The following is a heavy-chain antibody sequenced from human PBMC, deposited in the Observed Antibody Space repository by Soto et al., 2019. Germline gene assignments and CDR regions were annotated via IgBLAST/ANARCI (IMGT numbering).Heavy chain of an antibody. J-gene: IGHJ4*02. V-gene: IGHV3-23*01. CDR3: AKDRQPDGIWTFDS. CDR1: GFTFSTYT. CDR2: IGCCSGSGT. D-gene: IGHD3-9*01. Sequence: WGFLRLSCAASGFTFSTYTMNWVRQAPGKGLEWVSGIGCCSGSGTYYADFVKGRFTISRDNSKNMVFLQMNGLRAEDTAVYYCAKDRQPDGIWTFDSWGQGTPVTVSP.